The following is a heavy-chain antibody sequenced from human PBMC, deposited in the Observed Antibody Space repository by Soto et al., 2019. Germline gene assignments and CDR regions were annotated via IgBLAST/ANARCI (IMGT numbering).Heavy chain of an antibody. CDR1: GFTFSDYG. J-gene: IGHJ4*02. CDR3: TFGENSFDY. CDR2: ISYDGNNR. Sequence: QVQLVESGGGVVQPGRSLRVSCAASGFTFSDYGIYWVRQAPGKGLEWVALISYDGNNREYGDSVKGRFTLSRDNSKNTLYLQMTSLRVEGTAVYYCTFGENSFDYWGQGTLVTVSS. V-gene: IGHV3-30*03. D-gene: IGHD3-10*01.